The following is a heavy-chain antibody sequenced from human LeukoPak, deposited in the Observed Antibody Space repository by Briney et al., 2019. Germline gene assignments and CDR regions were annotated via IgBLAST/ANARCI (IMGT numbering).Heavy chain of an antibody. D-gene: IGHD6-13*01. Sequence: PGGSLRLSCAASGFTFSSYGMHWVRQAPGKGLEWVAVISYDGSNKYYADSVKGRFTISRDNSKNTLYLQMNSLRAEDTAVYYCAKDSGYSSSWYEADDPWGQGTLVTVSS. V-gene: IGHV3-30*18. CDR3: AKDSGYSSSWYEADDP. CDR2: ISYDGSNK. CDR1: GFTFSSYG. J-gene: IGHJ5*02.